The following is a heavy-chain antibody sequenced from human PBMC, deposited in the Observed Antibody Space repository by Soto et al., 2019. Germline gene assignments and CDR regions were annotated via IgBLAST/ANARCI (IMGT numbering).Heavy chain of an antibody. CDR3: ARPVNYYYYYMDV. Sequence: SDTLSLTCTVSGGSISSSTSYWGWIRQPPGKGLEWIGSINYSGSTYYSPSLNSRVTISADTSKNQFSLKLSSVTAADTAVYYCARPVNYYYYYMDVWGKGTMVTVSS. CDR1: GGSISSSTSY. J-gene: IGHJ6*03. CDR2: INYSGST. V-gene: IGHV4-39*01.